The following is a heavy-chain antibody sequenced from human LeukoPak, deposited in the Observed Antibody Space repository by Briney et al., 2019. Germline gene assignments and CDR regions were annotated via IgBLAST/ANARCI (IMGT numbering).Heavy chain of an antibody. V-gene: IGHV4-38-2*02. CDR3: ARARSGYSYGVNWGYNWFDP. Sequence: PSETLSLTCTVSGYSISSGYYWGWIRQPPGKGLEWIGEINHSGSTNYNPSLKSRVTISVDTSKNQFSLKLSSVTAADTAVYYCARARSGYSYGVNWGYNWFDPWGQGTLVTVSS. J-gene: IGHJ5*02. CDR2: INHSGST. D-gene: IGHD5-18*01. CDR1: GYSISSGYY.